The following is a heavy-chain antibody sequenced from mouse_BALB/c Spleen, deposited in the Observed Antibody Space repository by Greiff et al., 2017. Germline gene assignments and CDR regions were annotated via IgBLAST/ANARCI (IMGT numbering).Heavy chain of an antibody. CDR1: GFTFSDYY. J-gene: IGHJ3*01. CDR3: ARGGNWDGSDY. CDR2: ISDGGSYT. V-gene: IGHV5-4*02. Sequence: DVQLVESGGGLVKPGGSLKLSCAASGFTFSDYYMYWVRQTPEKRLEWVATISDGGSYTYYPDSVKGRFTISRDNAKNNLYLQMSSLKSEDTAMYYCARGGNWDGSDYWGQGTLVTVSA. D-gene: IGHD4-1*01.